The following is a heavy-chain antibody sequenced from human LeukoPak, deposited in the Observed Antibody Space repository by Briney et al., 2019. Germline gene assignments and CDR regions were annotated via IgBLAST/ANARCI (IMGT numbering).Heavy chain of an antibody. D-gene: IGHD3-10*01. V-gene: IGHV4-34*01. CDR3: AKDLGSGMRYFDL. J-gene: IGHJ2*01. CDR1: GGSFSGYY. Sequence: KPSETLSLTCAVYGGSFSGYYWSWIRQPPGKGLEWVGEINHSGSTNYNPPLKSRVTISVDTSKNQFSLKLSSVTAADTAVYYCAKDLGSGMRYFDLWGRGTLVTVSS. CDR2: INHSGST.